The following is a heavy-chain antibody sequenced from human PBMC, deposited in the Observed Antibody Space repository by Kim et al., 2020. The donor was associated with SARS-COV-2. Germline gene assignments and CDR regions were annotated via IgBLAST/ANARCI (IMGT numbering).Heavy chain of an antibody. J-gene: IGHJ6*02. CDR1: GFSFVDFA. D-gene: IGHD3-10*01. Sequence: GGSLRLSCAASGFSFVDFAMHWVRQIPGKGLEWVATISWDSTKIAYVDSVEGRFTISRDNGKSTLYLQMNSLRAEDTALYYCTPTFRYDGLGGYYHYYGMDVWGQGTTVTVSS. V-gene: IGHV3-9*01. CDR3: TPTFRYDGLGGYYHYYGMDV. CDR2: ISWDSTKI.